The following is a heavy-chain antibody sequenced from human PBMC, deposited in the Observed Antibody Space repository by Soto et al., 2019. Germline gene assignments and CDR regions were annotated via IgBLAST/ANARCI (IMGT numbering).Heavy chain of an antibody. CDR3: ARGGKYYYDSSGYYPPYYYYGMDV. V-gene: IGHV1-69*06. CDR2: IIPIFGTA. J-gene: IGHJ6*02. D-gene: IGHD3-22*01. CDR1: GGTFSSYA. Sequence: SVKGSCQASGGTFSSYAISWVRQAPVQGLEWMGGIIPIFGTANYAQKFQGRVTITADKSTSTAYMELSSLRSEDTAVYYCARGGKYYYDSSGYYPPYYYYGMDVWGQGTTVTVSS.